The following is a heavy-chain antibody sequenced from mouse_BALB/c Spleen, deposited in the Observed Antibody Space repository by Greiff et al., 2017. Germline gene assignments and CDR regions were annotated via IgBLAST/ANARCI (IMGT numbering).Heavy chain of an antibody. V-gene: IGHV5-17*02. J-gene: IGHJ1*01. Sequence: DVKLVESGGGLVQPGGSRKLSCAASGFTFSSFGMHWVRQAPEKGLEWVAYISSGSSTIYYADTVKGRFTISRDNPKNTMFLQMTSLRSGDTAMYYCARMITTVVAKSYWYFDVWGAGTTVTVSS. CDR2: ISSGSSTI. CDR1: GFTFSSFG. D-gene: IGHD1-1*01. CDR3: ARMITTVVAKSYWYFDV.